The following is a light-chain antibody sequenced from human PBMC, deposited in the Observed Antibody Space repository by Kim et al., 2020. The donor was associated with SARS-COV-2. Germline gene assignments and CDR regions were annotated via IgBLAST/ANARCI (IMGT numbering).Light chain of an antibody. CDR2: DAS. CDR1: QSISSK. Sequence: VSPGEGATLSCRASQSISSKLAWYQQKPGQAPRLLIYDASTRATGTPARFSGSGSGTEFTLTISTLQSEDFAVYYCQQYNNWPPYSFGQGTKLEI. J-gene: IGKJ2*03. CDR3: QQYNNWPPYS. V-gene: IGKV3-15*01.